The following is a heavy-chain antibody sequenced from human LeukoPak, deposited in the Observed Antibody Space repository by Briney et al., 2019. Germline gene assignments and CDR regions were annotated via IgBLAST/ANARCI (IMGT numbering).Heavy chain of an antibody. D-gene: IGHD4-17*01. CDR2: IYYSGST. CDR3: ARGLERTRRGGVTTRPRRWYFDY. V-gene: IGHV4-61*01. J-gene: IGHJ4*02. CDR1: GGSVSSGSYY. Sequence: SETLSLTCTVSGGSVSSGSYYWSWIRQPPGKGLEWIGYIYYSGSTNYNPSLKSRVTISVDTSKNQFSLKLSSVTAADTAVYYCARGLERTRRGGVTTRPRRWYFDYWGQGTLVTVSS.